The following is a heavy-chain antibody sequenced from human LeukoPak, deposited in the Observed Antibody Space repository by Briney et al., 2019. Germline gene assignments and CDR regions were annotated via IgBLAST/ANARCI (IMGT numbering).Heavy chain of an antibody. CDR1: GFTVSSSY. Sequence: PGGSLRLSCAASGFTVSSSYMSWVRQAPGKGLEWVSIISSAGTTYYADSVKGRFTISRDNSKNTVYLQMNSLRAEDTAVYYCARVDTVMAYYFDLWGQGTLVTVSS. CDR3: ARVDTVMAYYFDL. D-gene: IGHD5-18*01. CDR2: ISSAGTT. V-gene: IGHV3-53*05. J-gene: IGHJ4*02.